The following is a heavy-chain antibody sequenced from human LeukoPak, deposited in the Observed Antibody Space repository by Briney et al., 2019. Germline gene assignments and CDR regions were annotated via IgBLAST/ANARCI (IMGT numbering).Heavy chain of an antibody. Sequence: GASVKVSCKASGYTFTSYGISWVRQAPGQGLEGMGWISAYNGNTNYAQKLQGRVTMTTDTSTSTAYMELRSLRSDDTAVYYCARVYTMVRGDEGGFDYWGQGTLVTVSS. CDR3: ARVYTMVRGDEGGFDY. CDR2: ISAYNGNT. CDR1: GYTFTSYG. D-gene: IGHD3-10*01. V-gene: IGHV1-18*01. J-gene: IGHJ4*02.